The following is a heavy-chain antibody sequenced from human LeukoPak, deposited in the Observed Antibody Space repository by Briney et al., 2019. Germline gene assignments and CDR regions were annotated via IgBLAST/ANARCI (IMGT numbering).Heavy chain of an antibody. V-gene: IGHV3-21*01. D-gene: IGHD3-10*01. CDR2: ISSSSSYI. CDR1: GFTFSSYS. CDR3: ARDFRGSGGYPPY. J-gene: IGHJ4*02. Sequence: GGSLRLSCAASGFTFSSYSMYWVRQAPGKGLEWVSSISSSSSYIYYADSVKGRFTISRDNAKNSLYLQMNSLRAEDTAVYYCARDFRGSGGYPPYWGQGTLVTVSS.